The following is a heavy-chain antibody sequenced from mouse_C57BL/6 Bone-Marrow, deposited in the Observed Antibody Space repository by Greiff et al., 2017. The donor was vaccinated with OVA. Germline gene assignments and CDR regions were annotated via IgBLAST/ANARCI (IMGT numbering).Heavy chain of an antibody. V-gene: IGHV14-4*01. CDR1: GFNFTDDY. J-gene: IGHJ2*01. CDR2: IDPENGDT. CDR3: TAPDY. Sequence: VQLQQSGAELVRPGASVKMSCTASGFNFTDDYMHWVKQRPEQGLEWIGWIDPENGDTEYAAKFQGKATITADTSSNTAYLQLSGLTSEDTAVYYCTAPDYWGQGTTLTVSS.